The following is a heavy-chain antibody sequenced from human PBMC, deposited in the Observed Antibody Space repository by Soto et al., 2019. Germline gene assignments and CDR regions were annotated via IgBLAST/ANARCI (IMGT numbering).Heavy chain of an antibody. CDR3: ARVYDFWRGYYRGDWFDP. CDR2: IYYSGST. V-gene: IGHV4-39*07. CDR1: GGSISSSSYY. Sequence: SETLSLTCTVSGGSISSSSYYWGWIRQPPGKGLERIGSIYYSGSTYYNPSLKSRVTISVDTSKNQFSLKLSSVTAADTAVYYCARVYDFWRGYYRGDWFDPWGQGTLVTVSS. D-gene: IGHD3-3*01. J-gene: IGHJ5*02.